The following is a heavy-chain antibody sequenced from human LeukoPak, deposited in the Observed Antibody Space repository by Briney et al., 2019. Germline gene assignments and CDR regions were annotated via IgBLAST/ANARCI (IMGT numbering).Heavy chain of an antibody. CDR2: INSDGSST. CDR3: TRGHPGEFDY. Sequence: GGSLRLSCAASGFTFSSYWMHWVRQAPGKGLVWVSRINSDGSSTTYADSVKGRFTVSRDNAKNTLFLQMHSLRAEDTAVYSCTRGHPGEFDYWGQGTLVTVSS. CDR1: GFTFSSYW. J-gene: IGHJ4*02. D-gene: IGHD3-10*01. V-gene: IGHV3-74*01.